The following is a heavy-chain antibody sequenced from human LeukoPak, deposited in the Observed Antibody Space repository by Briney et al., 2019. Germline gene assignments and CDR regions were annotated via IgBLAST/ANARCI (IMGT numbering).Heavy chain of an antibody. CDR3: ARSGSHNYYYYGMDV. D-gene: IGHD1-26*01. V-gene: IGHV1-18*01. Sequence: GASVKVSCTASGYTFTNYGISWVRQAPGQGLEWMGWISGYNGNTKYAQKFQSRVTMTTDTSTNTVNMELRSLRSDDTAVFYCARSGSHNYYYYGMDVWGQGTTVSVSS. CDR2: ISGYNGNT. J-gene: IGHJ6*01. CDR1: GYTFTNYG.